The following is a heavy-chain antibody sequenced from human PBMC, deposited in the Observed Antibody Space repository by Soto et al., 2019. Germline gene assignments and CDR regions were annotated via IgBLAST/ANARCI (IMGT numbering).Heavy chain of an antibody. Sequence: QLQLQESGSGLVKPSQTLSLTCAVSGGSISSGGYSWSWIREPPGKGLEWIGYIYHSGSTYYNPSLESRITITVDRSKNQFSLKLSSVTAADTAVYYCAAGGGLPRYYWGQGTLVTVSS. D-gene: IGHD5-12*01. CDR3: AAGGGLPRYY. J-gene: IGHJ4*02. CDR1: GGSISSGGYS. CDR2: IYHSGST. V-gene: IGHV4-30-2*01.